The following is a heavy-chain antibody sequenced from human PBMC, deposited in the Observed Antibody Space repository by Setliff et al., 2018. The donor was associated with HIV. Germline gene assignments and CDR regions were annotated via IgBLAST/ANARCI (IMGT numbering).Heavy chain of an antibody. CDR1: NGSISSGTFY. V-gene: IGHV4-61*10. Sequence: PSETLSLTCTVSNGSISSGTFYWNWIRQPAGKGLEWIGYIYYTGSTSYNPSFRSRVTISVDTSKNQFSLMLDSVTAADTAVYYCARTRSGGSSVYYYYYMDVWGQGTAVTVSS. CDR3: ARTRSGGSSVYYYYYMDV. J-gene: IGHJ6*03. CDR2: IYYTGST. D-gene: IGHD2-15*01.